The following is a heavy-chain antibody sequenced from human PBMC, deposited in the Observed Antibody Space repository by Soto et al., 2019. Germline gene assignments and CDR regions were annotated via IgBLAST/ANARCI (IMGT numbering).Heavy chain of an antibody. Sequence: GGSLRLSCAASGFTFSSYAMHWVRQAPGKGLECGAFISCDGSNKYYADSGKGRFTISRDNSKNTLYLQMNSLRAEDTAVYYCARDRRYCSSTSCYDSYYYGMDVWGQGTTVTVSS. D-gene: IGHD2-2*01. CDR2: ISCDGSNK. V-gene: IGHV3-30-3*01. CDR1: GFTFSSYA. CDR3: ARDRRYCSSTSCYDSYYYGMDV. J-gene: IGHJ6*02.